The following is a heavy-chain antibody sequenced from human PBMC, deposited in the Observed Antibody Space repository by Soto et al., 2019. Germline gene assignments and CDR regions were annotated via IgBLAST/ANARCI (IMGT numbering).Heavy chain of an antibody. J-gene: IGHJ6*02. CDR1: GFTVSSNY. V-gene: IGHV3-66*01. Sequence: GGSLRLSCAASGFTVSSNYMSWVRQAPGKGLEWVSVIYSGGSTYYADSVKGRFTISRDNSKNTLYLQMNSLRAEDTAVYYCARGGDYGDNTGLYYYYGMDVWGQGTTVTVSS. CDR3: ARGGDYGDNTGLYYYYGMDV. D-gene: IGHD4-17*01. CDR2: IYSGGST.